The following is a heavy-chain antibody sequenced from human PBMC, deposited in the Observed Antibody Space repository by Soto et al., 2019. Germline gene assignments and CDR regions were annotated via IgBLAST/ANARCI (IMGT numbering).Heavy chain of an antibody. V-gene: IGHV3-74*01. J-gene: IGHJ4*02. CDR2: IDHDGPT. CDR3: VSDSHGDY. Sequence: EVQLVESGGGLVQPGGSLRLSCAGSGFTFSNYWMHWVRQAPGKGLEWVSRIDHDGPTDYADSVRGRFTISRDNAENTLYLQMNSLRPEDTAVSYCVSDSHGDYWGQGTLVTVSS. CDR1: GFTFSNYW.